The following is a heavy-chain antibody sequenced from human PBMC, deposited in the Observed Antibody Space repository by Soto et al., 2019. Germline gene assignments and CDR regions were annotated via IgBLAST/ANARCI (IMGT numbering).Heavy chain of an antibody. V-gene: IGHV1-18*04. CDR3: ATDERGDCSSFNCHYFDH. CDR1: GITYG. CDR2: ISLHNGDT. D-gene: IGHD2-2*01. Sequence: GASVKVSCKAIGITYGISWVRQAPGQGLEWMGWISLHNGDTNNAPQFQGRVTMTTDTSTGTAYMELRSLRSDDTAVYYCATDERGDCSSFNCHYFDHWGQGALVTVSS. J-gene: IGHJ4*02.